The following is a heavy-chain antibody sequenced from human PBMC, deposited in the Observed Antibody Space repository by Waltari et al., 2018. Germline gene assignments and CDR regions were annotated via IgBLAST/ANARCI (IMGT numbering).Heavy chain of an antibody. J-gene: IGHJ2*01. V-gene: IGHV1-69*06. Sequence: QVQLVQSGAEVKKPGSSVKVSCKASGGTFSSYAISWVRQAPGQGLEWMGGISPIVGTANYEQKFQGRVTITADKATSTAYMERSRLRAEDTAVYYCASSQFYESSGYEWYFDLWGRGTLVTVSS. D-gene: IGHD3-22*01. CDR1: GGTFSSYA. CDR3: ASSQFYESSGYEWYFDL. CDR2: ISPIVGTA.